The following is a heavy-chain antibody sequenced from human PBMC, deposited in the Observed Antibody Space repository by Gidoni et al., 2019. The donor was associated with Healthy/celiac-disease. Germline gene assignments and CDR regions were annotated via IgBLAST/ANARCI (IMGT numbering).Heavy chain of an antibody. D-gene: IGHD2-21*02. CDR1: GFTFSSYA. Sequence: EVQLLASGGGLVQPGGSLRLSCAASGFTFSSYAMSWVRQAPGKGLEWVSAISGSGGSTYYADSVKGRFTISRDNSKNTLYLQMNSLRAEDTAVYYCAKDFGHIVVVTATVFDYWGQGTLVTVSS. V-gene: IGHV3-23*01. CDR3: AKDFGHIVVVTATVFDY. CDR2: ISGSGGST. J-gene: IGHJ4*02.